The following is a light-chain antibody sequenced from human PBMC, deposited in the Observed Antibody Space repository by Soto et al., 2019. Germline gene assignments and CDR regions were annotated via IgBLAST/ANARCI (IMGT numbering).Light chain of an antibody. CDR2: VDTAGSH. V-gene: IGLV4-69*01. CDR1: SGHTSYA. Sequence: QSVLTQPPSASASLGASVKLTCTLTSGHTSYAIAWHQQQPEKGPRYLMKVDTAGSHFKGDGTPDRFSGSSSGAERYLTIASLQSEDEADYCCQTWNTGIRVFGGGTKLTVL. J-gene: IGLJ2*01. CDR3: QTWNTGIRV.